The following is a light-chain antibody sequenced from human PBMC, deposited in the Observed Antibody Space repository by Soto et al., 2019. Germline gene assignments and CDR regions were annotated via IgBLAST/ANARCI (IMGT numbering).Light chain of an antibody. CDR2: EVS. J-gene: IGLJ3*02. CDR1: SSDVGGYNY. CDR3: SSYTSSSTRV. V-gene: IGLV2-14*01. Sequence: QSALTQPASVSGSPGQSITISCTGTSSDVGGYNYVSWYQQHPGKSPKLMIYEVSNRPSGVYNRFSGSKSGNTASLTISGLQAEDEAEYYCSSYTSSSTRVFGGGTKLTVL.